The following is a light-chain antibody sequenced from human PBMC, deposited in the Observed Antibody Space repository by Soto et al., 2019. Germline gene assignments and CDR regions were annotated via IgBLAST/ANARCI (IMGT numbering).Light chain of an antibody. CDR2: GAS. CDR3: QQYNNWPLT. V-gene: IGKV3-15*01. J-gene: IGKJ3*01. Sequence: EIVMTQSPATLSVSPGERATLSCRASQSVSSNLAWYQQKPGQAPRLLIYGASTRATGIPVRFSGSGSGTEFTLTISRLQAEDFAVYYCQQYNNWPLTFGPGTKVDIK. CDR1: QSVSSN.